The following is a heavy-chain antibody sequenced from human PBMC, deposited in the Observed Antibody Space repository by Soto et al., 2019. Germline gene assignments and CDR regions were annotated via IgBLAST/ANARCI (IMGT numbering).Heavy chain of an antibody. J-gene: IGHJ4*02. CDR1: GGSISSSIYY. D-gene: IGHD3-3*01. CDR3: ARLDFLDDC. V-gene: IGHV4-39*01. Sequence: QLQLQESGPGLVKPSETLSLTCTVSGGSISSSIYYWGWIRQPPGKGPEWIGSISYSGSADYKSSLKSRVTISVDTSKKQFSLKLSSVSAADTAVYYCARLDFLDDCWGQGTLVTVSS. CDR2: ISYSGSA.